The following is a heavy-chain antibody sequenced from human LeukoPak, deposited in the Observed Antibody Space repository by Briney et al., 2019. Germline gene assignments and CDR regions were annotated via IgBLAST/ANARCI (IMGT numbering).Heavy chain of an antibody. CDR2: INPNSGGT. CDR1: GYTFTGYY. D-gene: IGHD2-2*01. Sequence: ASVKVSCKASGYTFTGYYMHWVRQAPGQGLEWMGWINPNSGGTNYAHKLQVRVTMTTDTAISTAYMELSRLRSDDTAVYYCARDPLSVVPAAMVSYYYGMDVWGQGTTVTVSS. J-gene: IGHJ6*02. CDR3: ARDPLSVVPAAMVSYYYGMDV. V-gene: IGHV1-2*07.